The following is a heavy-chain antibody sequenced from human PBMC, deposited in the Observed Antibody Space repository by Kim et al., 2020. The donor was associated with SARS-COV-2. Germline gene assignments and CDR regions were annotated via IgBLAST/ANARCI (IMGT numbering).Heavy chain of an antibody. CDR2: IKRDGNEE. CDR3: ARDLRGVGVAND. V-gene: IGHV3-7*03. CDR1: GFTYSNYW. D-gene: IGHD5-12*01. Sequence: GGSLRLSCVSSGFTYSNYWMNWVRQAPGKGLEWVANIKRDGNEEHYVDSVRGRFTISRDNARNSLYLQMNSLRAEDTAVYYCARDLRGVGVANDWGQGTLVIVSS. J-gene: IGHJ4*02.